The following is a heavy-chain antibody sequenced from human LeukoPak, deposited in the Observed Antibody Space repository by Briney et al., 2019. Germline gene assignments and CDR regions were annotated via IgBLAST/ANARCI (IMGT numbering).Heavy chain of an antibody. CDR1: GGSISSYY. J-gene: IGHJ6*04. CDR3: ARSPFDGWMGV. Sequence: SETLSLTCTVSGGSISSYYWSWIRQPPGKGLEWIGYIYTSGSTNYNPSLKSRVTISVDTSKNQFSLKLSSVAAADTAVYYCARSPFDGWMGVLGKGTKVTVFS. D-gene: IGHD3-9*01. V-gene: IGHV4-4*09. CDR2: IYTSGST.